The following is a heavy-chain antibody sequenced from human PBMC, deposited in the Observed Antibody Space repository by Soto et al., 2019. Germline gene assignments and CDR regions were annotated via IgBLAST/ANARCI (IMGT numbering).Heavy chain of an antibody. Sequence: XXTLSLTCAVYRGSSTGYYWTWIRQPPGTGLERIPXINHSXRTNYNKSLKXXVTISVDXXKNPFSLKMTSVTAADTAVYYCARDKINGFFDYWGQGTLVTVSS. CDR1: RGSSTGYY. CDR2: INHSXRT. J-gene: IGHJ4*02. V-gene: IGHV4-34*01. D-gene: IGHD2-8*01. CDR3: ARDKINGFFDY.